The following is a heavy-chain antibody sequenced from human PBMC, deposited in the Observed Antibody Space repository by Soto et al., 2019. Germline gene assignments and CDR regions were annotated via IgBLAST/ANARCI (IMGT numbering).Heavy chain of an antibody. CDR2: IHSTGTT. Sequence: QVQLQESGPGLVKSSETLSLTCTVSGGSVSNYYWSWIRLPPGKGLEWIGYIHSTGTTNYNPSLKSRITISGDTSKDQLSLKVKSVTAADTAVYYCARHSYGGLDYWGQGTLVTVSS. J-gene: IGHJ4*02. CDR3: ARHSYGGLDY. CDR1: GGSVSNYY. V-gene: IGHV4-59*08. D-gene: IGHD4-17*01.